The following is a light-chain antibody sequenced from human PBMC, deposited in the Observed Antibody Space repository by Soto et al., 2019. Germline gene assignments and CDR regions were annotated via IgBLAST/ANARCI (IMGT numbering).Light chain of an antibody. J-gene: IGKJ1*01. CDR1: QSLQHSNGDNY. CDR2: LGS. CDR3: MRALRIPRP. Sequence: DIVMTQSPLSLPVTPGEPASISCRSSQSLQHSNGDNYLDWYLQKPGQSPQLLIYLGSNRPSGVPDRSSGSGSGTLCTLKLSVVQAEDVGVSYFMRALRIPRPFGQGTKVEI. V-gene: IGKV2-28*01.